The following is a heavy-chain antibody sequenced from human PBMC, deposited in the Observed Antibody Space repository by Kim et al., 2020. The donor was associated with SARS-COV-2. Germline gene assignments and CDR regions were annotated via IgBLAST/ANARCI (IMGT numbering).Heavy chain of an antibody. D-gene: IGHD3-3*01. CDR2: ISYDGSNK. Sequence: GGSLRLSCAASGFTFSSYGMHWVRQAPGKGLEWVAVISYDGSNKYYADSVKGRFTISRDNSKNTLYLQMNSLRAEDTAVYYCAKEPLRFLEWVGLVDYWGQGTLVTVSS. V-gene: IGHV3-30*18. CDR1: GFTFSSYG. CDR3: AKEPLRFLEWVGLVDY. J-gene: IGHJ4*02.